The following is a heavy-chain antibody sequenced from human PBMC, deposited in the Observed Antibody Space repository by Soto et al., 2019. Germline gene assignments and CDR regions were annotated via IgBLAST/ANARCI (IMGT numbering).Heavy chain of an antibody. Sequence: QVQLVESGGGLVKPGGSLRLSFEASGFTFSDYYMNWIRQAPGKGLEWVSYISGSGSKIYYADSVKGRFTISRDNAKNSLYLQMNSLRAEDTAVYYCARGGGISIVGYSYFDNWGQGTLVTVSS. D-gene: IGHD3-3*02. CDR2: ISGSGSKI. CDR1: GFTFSDYY. CDR3: ARGGGISIVGYSYFDN. J-gene: IGHJ4*02. V-gene: IGHV3-11*01.